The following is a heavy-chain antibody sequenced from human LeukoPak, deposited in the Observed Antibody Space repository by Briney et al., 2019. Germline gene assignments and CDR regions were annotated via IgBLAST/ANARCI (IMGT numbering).Heavy chain of an antibody. J-gene: IGHJ3*01. CDR1: GFTFSLYS. Sequence: GGSLRLSCAASGFTFSLYSMNWVRQAPGKGLEWLSSISSTGTYIYSADSVKGRFTISRDNAKNSLYLQMNSLRAEDTAVYYCARAREYGSGKPNAFDFWGQGTMVTVSS. CDR2: ISSTGTYI. CDR3: ARAREYGSGKPNAFDF. V-gene: IGHV3-21*04. D-gene: IGHD3-10*01.